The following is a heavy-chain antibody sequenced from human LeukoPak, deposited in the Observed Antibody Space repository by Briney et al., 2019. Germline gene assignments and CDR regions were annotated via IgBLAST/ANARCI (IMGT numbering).Heavy chain of an antibody. CDR3: ARVAGSIDY. CDR2: MNPNSGYT. V-gene: IGHV1-8*03. CDR1: GYTFTTYD. J-gene: IGHJ4*02. Sequence: ASVKVSSKASGYTFTTYDINWVRQAPGQGLEWMGWMNPNSGYTGYAQKFQGRVTITRDTSISTAYMELSSLRSEDTAVYYCARVAGSIDYWGQGTLVTVSS. D-gene: IGHD6-19*01.